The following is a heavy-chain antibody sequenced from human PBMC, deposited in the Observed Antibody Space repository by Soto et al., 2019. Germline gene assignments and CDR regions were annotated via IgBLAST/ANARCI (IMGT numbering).Heavy chain of an antibody. V-gene: IGHV1-69*13. J-gene: IGHJ3*02. CDR1: GGTFSTHA. CDR3: ARGYCSSTSCHDAFDI. CDR2: IIPISGTT. D-gene: IGHD2-2*01. Sequence: SVKVSCKASGGTFSTHAIIWVRQAPGHGLEWMGGIIPISGTTYYTQKFQGRVTITADEPTSTAFMELSSLKSEDTAVFYCARGYCSSTSCHDAFDIWGQGTMVTVSS.